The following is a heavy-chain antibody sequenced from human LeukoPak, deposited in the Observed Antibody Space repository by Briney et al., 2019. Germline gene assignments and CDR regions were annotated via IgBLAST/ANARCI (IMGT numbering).Heavy chain of an antibody. CDR2: IYYSGST. CDR3: TLYDFWSGYNAFDI. Sequence: SSETLSLTCTVSGGSISSSSYYWGWIRQPPGKGLEWIGSIYYSGSTYYNPSLKSRVTISVDTSKNQFPLKLSSVTAADTAVFYCTLYDFWSGYNAFDIWGQGTMVTVSS. D-gene: IGHD3-3*01. CDR1: GGSISSSSYY. V-gene: IGHV4-39*06. J-gene: IGHJ3*02.